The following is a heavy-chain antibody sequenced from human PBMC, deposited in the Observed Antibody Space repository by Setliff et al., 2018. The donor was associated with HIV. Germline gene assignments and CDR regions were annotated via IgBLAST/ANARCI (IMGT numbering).Heavy chain of an antibody. CDR2: ISSSGTYI. CDR1: GFNFNTYS. J-gene: IGHJ4*02. Sequence: GGSLRLSCAASGFNFNTYSMSWVRQAPGKGLEWVSSISSSGTYIYYADSMKGRFTISRDKAGNSLYLQLNNVRAEDTAVYYCTRMIPPRSNRFSSGWFDYWGQGTVVTVSS. V-gene: IGHV3-21*01. D-gene: IGHD6-19*01. CDR3: TRMIPPRSNRFSSGWFDY.